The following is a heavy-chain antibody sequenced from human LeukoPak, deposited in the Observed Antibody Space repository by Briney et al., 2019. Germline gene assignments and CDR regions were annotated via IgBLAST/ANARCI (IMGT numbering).Heavy chain of an antibody. Sequence: PSETLSLTCTVSSGSISSHYWNWIRQPTGKGLEWIERFHSSGSTNYTPSLKSRVTMSVDTSRNQFSLSLNSVTAADTAVYYCARGLHQYYFDSWGQGTLVTVSS. CDR1: SGSISSHY. J-gene: IGHJ4*02. CDR3: ARGLHQYYFDS. CDR2: FHSSGST. D-gene: IGHD2-21*01. V-gene: IGHV4-4*07.